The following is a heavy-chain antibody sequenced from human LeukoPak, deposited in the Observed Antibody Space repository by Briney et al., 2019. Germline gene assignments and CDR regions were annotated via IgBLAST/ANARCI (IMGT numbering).Heavy chain of an antibody. CDR3: ARGVSGSYYWPHVFDY. J-gene: IGHJ4*02. V-gene: IGHV4-39*01. D-gene: IGHD1-26*01. CDR1: GGSISSSSYY. Sequence: SETLSLTCTVSGGSISSSSYYWGWIRQPPGKGLEWIGSIYYSGSTYYNPSLKSRVTISVDTSKNQFSLKLSSVTAADTAVYYCARGVSGSYYWPHVFDYWAQGTLVTVSS. CDR2: IYYSGST.